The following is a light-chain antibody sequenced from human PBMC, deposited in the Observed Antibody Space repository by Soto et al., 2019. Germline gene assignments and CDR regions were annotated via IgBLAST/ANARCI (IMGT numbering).Light chain of an antibody. Sequence: QSALTQPPSVSGTPGQRVTISCSGSSSNIGSGTVNWYQQLPGTAPKLLIYNNNQWPSGVPDRFSGSKSGTSGSLAISGLQSEDEADYYCASWDDSLNGLYVFGTGTKAHRP. V-gene: IGLV1-44*01. CDR2: NNN. J-gene: IGLJ1*01. CDR1: SSNIGSGT. CDR3: ASWDDSLNGLYV.